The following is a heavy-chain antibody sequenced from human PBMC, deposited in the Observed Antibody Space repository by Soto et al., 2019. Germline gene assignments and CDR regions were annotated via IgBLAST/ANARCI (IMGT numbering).Heavy chain of an antibody. CDR2: IYHSGST. D-gene: IGHD4-17*01. CDR1: GGSISSGGYS. CDR3: ARRYGTLFDY. Sequence: SETLSLTCAVSGGSISSGGYSWSWIRQPPGKGLEWIGYIYHSGSTYYNPSLKSRVTISVDTSKNQFSLKLSSVTAADTAVYYCARRYGTLFDYWGKGPLVTVSS. J-gene: IGHJ4*02. V-gene: IGHV4-30-2*01.